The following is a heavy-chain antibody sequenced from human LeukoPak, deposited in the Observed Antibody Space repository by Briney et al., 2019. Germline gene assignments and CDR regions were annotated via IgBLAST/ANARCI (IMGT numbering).Heavy chain of an antibody. CDR1: GGSFSGYY. Sequence: SETLSLTCAVYGGSFSGYYWSWIRQPPGKGLEWIGEINHSGSTNYNPSLKSRVTISVDTSKNQFSLKLSSVTAADTAVYYCARDGSGLAARLRYYYYYYYMDVWGKGTTVTVSS. CDR2: INHSGST. V-gene: IGHV4-34*01. D-gene: IGHD6-6*01. CDR3: ARDGSGLAARLRYYYYYYYMDV. J-gene: IGHJ6*03.